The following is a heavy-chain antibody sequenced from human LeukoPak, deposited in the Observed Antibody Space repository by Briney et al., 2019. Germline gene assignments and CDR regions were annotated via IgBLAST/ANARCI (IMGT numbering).Heavy chain of an antibody. CDR3: ARGRGSYPFDY. Sequence: PSETLSLTCAVYGGSFRGYYWSWSRQPPGKGLEWMGEINHSVSTNYNPSLKSRVTISVDPSKNQFSLKLSSVTAADTAVYYCARGRGSYPFDYWGQGTLVTVSS. J-gene: IGHJ4*02. D-gene: IGHD1-26*01. CDR2: INHSVST. V-gene: IGHV4-34*01. CDR1: GGSFRGYY.